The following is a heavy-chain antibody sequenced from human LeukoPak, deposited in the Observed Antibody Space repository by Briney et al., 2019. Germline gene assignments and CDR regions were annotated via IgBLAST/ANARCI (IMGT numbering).Heavy chain of an antibody. CDR1: GFTFSSYA. CDR3: ANGEVGVFSYGSYDAFDI. D-gene: IGHD5-18*01. Sequence: GGSLRLSCAASGFTFSSYAMSWVRQAPGKGLEWVSVISGSGGSTYYADSVKGRFTISRDNSKNTLYLQMNSLRAEDTAVYYCANGEVGVFSYGSYDAFDIWGQGTMVTVSS. V-gene: IGHV3-23*01. CDR2: ISGSGGST. J-gene: IGHJ3*02.